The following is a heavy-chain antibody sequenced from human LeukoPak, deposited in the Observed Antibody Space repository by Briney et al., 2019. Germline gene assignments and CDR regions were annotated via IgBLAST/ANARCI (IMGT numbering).Heavy chain of an antibody. CDR1: GYTFTSYD. D-gene: IGHD5-18*01. V-gene: IGHV1-8*01. CDR3: ATRHGYSYGKYYYYGMDV. Sequence: EASVKVSCKASGYTFTSYDINWVRQATGQGLEWMGWMNPNSGNTGYAQKFQGRVTMTRNTSISTAYMELSSLRSEDTAVYYCATRHGYSYGKYYYYGMDVWGQGTTVTVSS. CDR2: MNPNSGNT. J-gene: IGHJ6*02.